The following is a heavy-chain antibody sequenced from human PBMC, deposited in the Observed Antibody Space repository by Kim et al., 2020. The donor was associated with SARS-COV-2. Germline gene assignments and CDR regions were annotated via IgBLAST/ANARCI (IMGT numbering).Heavy chain of an antibody. V-gene: IGHV3-30-3*01. CDR2: ISFDGSDE. J-gene: IGHJ4*02. CDR1: GFTFSRYA. CDR3: AMNWNYDY. D-gene: IGHD1-7*01. Sequence: GALRLSCVVSGFTFSRYAMHWVRQAPGKGLEWVAAISFDGSDEYYADSVKGRFTIYRDNSKNTLYVQMNSLRTDDTAVYYCAMNWNYDYWGQGTLVTVSS.